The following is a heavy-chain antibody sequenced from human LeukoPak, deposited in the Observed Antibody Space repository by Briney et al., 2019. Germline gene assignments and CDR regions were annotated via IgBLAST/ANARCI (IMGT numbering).Heavy chain of an antibody. D-gene: IGHD6-13*01. J-gene: IGHJ5*02. CDR2: INPNSGGT. Sequence: ASVKVSCKASGYTFTGYYMHWVRRAPGQGLEWMGWINPNSGGTNYAQKFQGRVTMTRDTSISTAYMELSRLRSDDTAVYYCARGLRAAANWFDPWGQGTLVTVSS. CDR3: ARGLRAAANWFDP. CDR1: GYTFTGYY. V-gene: IGHV1-2*02.